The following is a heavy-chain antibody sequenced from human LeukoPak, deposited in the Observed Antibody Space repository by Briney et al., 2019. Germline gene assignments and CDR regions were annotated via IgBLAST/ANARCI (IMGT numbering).Heavy chain of an antibody. CDR2: IYYSGST. Sequence: SETLSLTCTVSGGSISSYYWSWIRQPPGKGLEWIGYIYYSGSTNYNPSLKSQVTISVDTSKNQFSLKLSSVTAADTAVYYCAREVGHVEMATNNRRAFDIWGQGTMVTVSS. V-gene: IGHV4-59*01. J-gene: IGHJ3*02. D-gene: IGHD5-24*01. CDR3: AREVGHVEMATNNRRAFDI. CDR1: GGSISSYY.